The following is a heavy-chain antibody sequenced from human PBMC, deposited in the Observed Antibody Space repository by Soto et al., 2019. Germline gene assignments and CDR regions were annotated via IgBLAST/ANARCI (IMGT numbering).Heavy chain of an antibody. J-gene: IGHJ5*02. CDR3: AKFYGGKPAHTYTIDP. V-gene: IGHV3-21*04. D-gene: IGHD2-15*01. CDR2: ISSSSSYI. CDR1: GFTFSSYS. Sequence: GGSLRLSCAASGFTFSSYSMNWVRQAPGKGLEWVSSISSSSSYIYYADSVKGRFTISRDNSKNTLYLQMNSLRPEDTAVYYCAKFYGGKPAHTYTIDPWGQGTLVTVSS.